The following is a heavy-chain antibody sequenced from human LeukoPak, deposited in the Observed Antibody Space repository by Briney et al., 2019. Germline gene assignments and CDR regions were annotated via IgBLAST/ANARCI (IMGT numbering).Heavy chain of an antibody. J-gene: IGHJ6*03. V-gene: IGHV3-33*08. CDR3: ARDHYYYDSSGHTYYMDV. CDR2: IWYDGSNK. CDR1: GFTFSYSW. D-gene: IGHD3-22*01. Sequence: PGGSLRLSCAASGFTFSYSWMTWVRQAPAKGLEWVAVIWYDGSNKYYADSVKGRFTISRDNAKNSLYLQMNSLRAEDTAVYYCARDHYYYDSSGHTYYMDVWGKGTTVTVSS.